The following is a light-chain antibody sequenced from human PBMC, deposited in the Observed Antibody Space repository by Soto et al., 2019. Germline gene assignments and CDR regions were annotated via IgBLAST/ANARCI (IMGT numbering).Light chain of an antibody. CDR3: QQYNAFWT. CDR2: DAS. J-gene: IGKJ1*01. Sequence: DIQMTKSPSTLSASVGDRVTITCRASQSISSWLAWYQQKPGKAPKLLIYDASSLESGVPSRFSGSGSGTEFTLTISSLQPDDFATYYCQQYNAFWTFGQGTMVDIK. V-gene: IGKV1-5*01. CDR1: QSISSW.